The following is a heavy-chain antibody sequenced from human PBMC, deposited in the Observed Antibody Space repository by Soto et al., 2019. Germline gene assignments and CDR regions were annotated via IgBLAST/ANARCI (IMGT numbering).Heavy chain of an antibody. J-gene: IGHJ6*03. V-gene: IGHV4-31*03. D-gene: IGHD6-13*01. CDR2: IYYSGST. Sequence: SETLSLTCTVSGGSISSGGYYWSWIRQHPGKGLEWIGYIYYSGSTYYNPSLKSRVTISVDTSKNQFSLKLSSVTAADTAVYYCARGFRLAAATEIYYYYMDVWGKGTTVTVSS. CDR3: ARGFRLAAATEIYYYYMDV. CDR1: GGSISSGGYY.